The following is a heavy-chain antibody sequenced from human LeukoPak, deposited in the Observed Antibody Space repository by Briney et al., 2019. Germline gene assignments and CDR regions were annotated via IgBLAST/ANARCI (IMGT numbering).Heavy chain of an antibody. CDR3: ASPSRASYYYYYMDV. Sequence: ASVKVSCKASGYTFTSYYMHWVRQVPGQGLEWMGIINPSGGSTSYAQKFQGRVTMTRDMSTSTVYMELSSLRSEDTAVYYCASPSRASYYYYYMDVWGKGTTVTVSS. CDR1: GYTFTSYY. V-gene: IGHV1-46*01. D-gene: IGHD2-2*01. CDR2: INPSGGST. J-gene: IGHJ6*03.